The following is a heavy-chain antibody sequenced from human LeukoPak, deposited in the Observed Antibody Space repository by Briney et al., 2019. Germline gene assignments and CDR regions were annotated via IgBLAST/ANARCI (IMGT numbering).Heavy chain of an antibody. J-gene: IGHJ4*02. Sequence: SQTLSLTCTVSGVSVSSGTYYWTWIRQRPGKGLEWIGCIHYSGSIHYNPSLASRVSISVDASDDRFSLNLKSVTAADTAVYYCARGRDHAKVGYWGQGKLVTVSS. CDR1: GVSVSSGTYY. CDR3: ARGRDHAKVGY. V-gene: IGHV4-31*03. CDR2: IHYSGSI. D-gene: IGHD1-26*01.